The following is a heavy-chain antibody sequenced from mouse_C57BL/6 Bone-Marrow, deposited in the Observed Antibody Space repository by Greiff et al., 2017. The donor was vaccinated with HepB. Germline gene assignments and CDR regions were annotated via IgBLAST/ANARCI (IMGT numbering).Heavy chain of an antibody. D-gene: IGHD1-1*01. J-gene: IGHJ2*01. V-gene: IGHV1-5*01. CDR2: IYPGNSDT. Sequence: EVQLQQSGTVLARPGASVKMSCKTSGYTFTSYWMHWVKQRPGQGLEWIGAIYPGNSDTSYNQKFKGKAKLTAVTSASTAYMELSSLTNEDSAVYYCTRSGGSSYVYYFDYWGQGTTLTVSS. CDR3: TRSGGSSYVYYFDY. CDR1: GYTFTSYW.